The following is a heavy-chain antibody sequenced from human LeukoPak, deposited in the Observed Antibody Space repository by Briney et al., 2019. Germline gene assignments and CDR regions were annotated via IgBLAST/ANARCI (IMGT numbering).Heavy chain of an antibody. CDR1: GFTFDDYG. J-gene: IGHJ4*02. V-gene: IGHV3-20*04. Sequence: GGSLRLSCAASGFTFDDYGMSWVRQAPGKGLEWVSGINWNGGSTGDADSVKGRFIISRDNVKKSLYLQMNSLRAEDTALYYCVRESSVYYYGYFDYWGQGILVTVSS. CDR3: VRESSVYYYGYFDY. CDR2: INWNGGST. D-gene: IGHD3-22*01.